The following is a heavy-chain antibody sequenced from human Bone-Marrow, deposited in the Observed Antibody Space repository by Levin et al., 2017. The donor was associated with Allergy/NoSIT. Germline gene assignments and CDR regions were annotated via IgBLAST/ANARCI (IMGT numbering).Heavy chain of an antibody. CDR1: GFTFSSYW. CDR2: INSDGSST. Sequence: GGSLRLSCAASGFTFSSYWMHWVRQAPGKGLVWVSRINSDGSSTCYADSVKGRFTISRDNAKNTLYLQMNSLRAEDTAVYYCEIRGGETGSERYYCDYWGQGTLVTVSS. J-gene: IGHJ4*02. CDR3: EIRGGETGSERYYCDY. V-gene: IGHV3-74*01. D-gene: IGHD1-26*01.